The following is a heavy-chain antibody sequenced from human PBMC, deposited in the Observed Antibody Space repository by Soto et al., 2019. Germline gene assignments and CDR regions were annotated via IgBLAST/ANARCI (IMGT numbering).Heavy chain of an antibody. V-gene: IGHV3-53*02. D-gene: IGHD2-21*01. CDR1: GFSVRDNY. Sequence: EVRLVQTGGALIQPGGSLRLSCAVSGFSVRDNYMFWVRQAPGKGLEWVSLIYSGGGTDYADAVQGRFTISRDNSKNTLFLQMNSRRVEDTAVYYCARKTDSAGDGDFWGQGTLVTVSS. CDR2: IYSGGGT. CDR3: ARKTDSAGDGDF. J-gene: IGHJ4*02.